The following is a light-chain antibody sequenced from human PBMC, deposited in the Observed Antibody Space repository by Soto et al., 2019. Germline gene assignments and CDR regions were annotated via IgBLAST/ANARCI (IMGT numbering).Light chain of an antibody. CDR1: SGSIASNY. J-gene: IGLJ3*02. CDR3: QSYDSSNQV. CDR2: EDN. V-gene: IGLV6-57*01. Sequence: NFMLTQPHSVSESPGKTVTISCTRSSGSIASNYVQWYQQRPGSSPTTVIYEDNQRPSGVPDRFSASIDSSSNSASLTISGLKTEDEADYHCQSYDSSNQVFGGGTEVTVL.